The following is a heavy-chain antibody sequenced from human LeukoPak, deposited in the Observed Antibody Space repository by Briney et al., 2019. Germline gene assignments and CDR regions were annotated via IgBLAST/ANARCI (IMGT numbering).Heavy chain of an antibody. CDR3: AREIAAAGGYYYYYGMDV. J-gene: IGHJ6*02. CDR2: IIPILGIA. D-gene: IGHD6-13*01. CDR1: GGTFSSYA. Sequence: ASVKVSCKASGGTFSSYAISWVRQAPGQGLEWMGRIIPILGIANHAQKFQGRVTITADKSTSTAYMELSSLRSEDTAVYYCAREIAAAGGYYYYYGMDVWGQGTTVTVSS. V-gene: IGHV1-69*04.